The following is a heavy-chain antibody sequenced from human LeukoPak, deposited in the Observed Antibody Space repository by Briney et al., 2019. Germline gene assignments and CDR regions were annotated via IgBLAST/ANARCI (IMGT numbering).Heavy chain of an antibody. CDR2: ISGSGGST. V-gene: IGHV3-23*01. D-gene: IGHD3-3*01. CDR1: GFTFSSYA. Sequence: GGSLRLSCAASGFTFSSYAMSWVRQAPGKGLEWVSAISGSGGSTYYADSVKGRFTISRDNSKNTLYLQMNSLRAEDTAVYYCAKDQDFWSGYSYFDYWGQGTLVTVPS. J-gene: IGHJ4*02. CDR3: AKDQDFWSGYSYFDY.